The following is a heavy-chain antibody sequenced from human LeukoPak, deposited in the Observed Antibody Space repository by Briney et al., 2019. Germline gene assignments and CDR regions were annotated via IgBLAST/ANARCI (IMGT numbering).Heavy chain of an antibody. CDR2: IYHSGST. CDR1: GYSISSGYY. D-gene: IGHD3-22*01. V-gene: IGHV4-38-2*02. J-gene: IGHJ3*02. Sequence: SETLSLTCTVSGYSISSGYYWGWIRQPPGKGLEWIGSIYHSGSTYYNPSLKSRVTISVDTSKNQFSLKLSSVTAADTAAYYCAREAGYYDSSGYYGIWGQGTMVTVSS. CDR3: AREAGYYDSSGYYGI.